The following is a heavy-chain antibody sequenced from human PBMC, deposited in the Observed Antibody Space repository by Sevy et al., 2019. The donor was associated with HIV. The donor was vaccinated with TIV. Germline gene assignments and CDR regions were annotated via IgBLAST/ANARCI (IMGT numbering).Heavy chain of an antibody. CDR1: GYTFTSYG. Sequence: ASVKVSCKASGYTFTSYGISWVRQAPGQGLEWMGWISAYNGNTNYAQKLQGRVTMTTDTSTSTAYMELRSLRSDDTAVYYCARFLSDDSSADPDFDYWGQGTLVTVSS. CDR3: ARFLSDDSSADPDFDY. CDR2: ISAYNGNT. V-gene: IGHV1-18*01. J-gene: IGHJ4*02. D-gene: IGHD3-22*01.